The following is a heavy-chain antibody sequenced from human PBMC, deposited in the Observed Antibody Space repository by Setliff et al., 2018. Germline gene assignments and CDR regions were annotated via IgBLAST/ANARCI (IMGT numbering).Heavy chain of an antibody. J-gene: IGHJ6*02. V-gene: IGHV1-69*08. D-gene: IGHD3-16*01. CDR1: GGTLSDYS. CDR2: IIPIFGTA. Sequence: EASVKVSCKASGGTLSDYSISWVRQAPGQGLEWMGRIIPIFGTANYPQNLQGRVTMTRDTSMSTVYMELSSLRFEDTAVYYCARERAGGRGFTFGAIYYYGMDVWGQGTTVTSP. CDR3: ARERAGGRGFTFGAIYYYGMDV.